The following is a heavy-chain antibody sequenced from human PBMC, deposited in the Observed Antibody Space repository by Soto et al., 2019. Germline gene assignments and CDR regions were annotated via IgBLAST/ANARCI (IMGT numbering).Heavy chain of an antibody. Sequence: QLQLQESGSGLVKPSQTLSLTCAVSGGSISSGGSFWSWIRQPPGKGLEWIGYIYHSGSTYYNPSLKSRVNISVDRSKNQFSLKLSSGTAADTAVYYCAGGIAARPLGYWGQGTLVTVSS. V-gene: IGHV4-30-2*01. D-gene: IGHD6-6*01. CDR1: GGSISSGGSF. J-gene: IGHJ4*02. CDR2: IYHSGST. CDR3: AGGIAARPLGY.